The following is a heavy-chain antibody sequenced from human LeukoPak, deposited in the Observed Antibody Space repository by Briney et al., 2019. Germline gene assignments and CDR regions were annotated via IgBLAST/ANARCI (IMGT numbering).Heavy chain of an antibody. D-gene: IGHD3-22*01. CDR1: GFTFSSSA. Sequence: GGSLRLSCAASGFTFSSSAMSWVRQAPGKGLEWVSAITSGGDGTYYADSVKGRFTISRDNYKNTLYLQMNSLRAEDTAVYYCGNRGSSSGYYDYWGQGTLVTVSS. CDR3: GNRGSSSGYYDY. CDR2: ITSGGDGT. V-gene: IGHV3-23*01. J-gene: IGHJ4*02.